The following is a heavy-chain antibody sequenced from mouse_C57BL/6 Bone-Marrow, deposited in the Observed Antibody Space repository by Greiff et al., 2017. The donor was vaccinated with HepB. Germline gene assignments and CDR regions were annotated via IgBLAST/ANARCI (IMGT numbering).Heavy chain of an antibody. J-gene: IGHJ2*01. Sequence: DVKLVESGPELVKPGASVKIPCKASGYTFTDYNMDWVKQSHGKSLEWIGDINPNNGGTIYNQKFKGKATLTVDKSSSTAYMELRSLTSEDTAVYYCARSYLYYFDYWGQGTTLTVSS. CDR2: INPNNGGT. CDR3: ARSYLYYFDY. D-gene: IGHD5-1*01. CDR1: GYTFTDYN. V-gene: IGHV1-18*01.